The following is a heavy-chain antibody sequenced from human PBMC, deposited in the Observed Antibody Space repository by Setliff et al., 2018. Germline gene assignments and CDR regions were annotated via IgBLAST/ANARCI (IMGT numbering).Heavy chain of an antibody. J-gene: IGHJ6*03. Sequence: SETLSLTCNVSDGSISSYSWSWIRQPPGKRLEYIGFLYTSGSTNYNPSLKSRVTMSVDTSKNQLSLKLTFVTAADTAIYYCARVIGYSHGYYYHYMDVWGKGTTVTVSS. CDR1: DGSISSYS. CDR2: LYTSGST. CDR3: ARVIGYSHGYYYHYMDV. V-gene: IGHV4-4*08. D-gene: IGHD5-18*01.